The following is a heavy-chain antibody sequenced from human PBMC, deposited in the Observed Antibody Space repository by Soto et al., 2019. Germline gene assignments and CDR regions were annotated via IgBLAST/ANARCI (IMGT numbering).Heavy chain of an antibody. Sequence: GGSLRLSCTASGFTFGDYAMSWVRQAPGKGLEWVGFIRSKAYGGTTEYAASVKGRFTISRDDSKSIAYLQMNSLKTEDTAVYYCTRGIGGPGGYNWFDPWGQGTLVTVSS. J-gene: IGHJ5*02. CDR1: GFTFGDYA. CDR2: IRSKAYGGTT. V-gene: IGHV3-49*04. D-gene: IGHD2-21*01. CDR3: TRGIGGPGGYNWFDP.